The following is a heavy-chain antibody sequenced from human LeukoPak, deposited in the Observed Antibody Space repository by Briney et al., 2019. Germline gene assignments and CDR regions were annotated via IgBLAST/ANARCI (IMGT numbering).Heavy chain of an antibody. CDR1: GGPINSYY. D-gene: IGHD4-17*01. V-gene: IGHV4-4*07. Sequence: SETLSLTCTVSGGPINSYYWSWIRQPAGKGLEWIGRIYTSGSTNYNPSLKNRVTMSVDTSKNQFSLKLSSVTAADTAVYYCARDLLHNYADSTGYWGQGTLVTVSS. J-gene: IGHJ4*02. CDR2: IYTSGST. CDR3: ARDLLHNYADSTGY.